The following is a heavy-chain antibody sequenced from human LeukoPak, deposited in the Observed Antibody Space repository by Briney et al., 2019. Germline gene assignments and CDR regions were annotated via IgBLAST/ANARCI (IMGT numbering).Heavy chain of an antibody. J-gene: IGHJ5*02. CDR1: GYTFTGYY. Sequence: ASVKVSCKASGYTFTGYYMHWVRQAPGQGLEWMGWINPNSGGTNYAQKFQGRVTMTRDTSISTAYMDLSRLRSDDTAVYYCARGGTVETWFGELYWFDPWGQGTLVTVSS. CDR3: ARGGTVETWFGELYWFDP. CDR2: INPNSGGT. V-gene: IGHV1-2*02. D-gene: IGHD3-10*01.